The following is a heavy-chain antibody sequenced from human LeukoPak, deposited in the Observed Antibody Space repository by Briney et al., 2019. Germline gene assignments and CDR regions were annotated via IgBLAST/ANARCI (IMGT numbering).Heavy chain of an antibody. CDR3: ARVGAKGVLRYFDWLSTGYYFDY. J-gene: IGHJ4*02. CDR1: GGSISSGDYY. Sequence: PSETLSLTCTVSGGSISSGDYYWSWIRQPPGKGLEWIGYIYYSGSTYYNPSLKSRVTISVDTSKNQFSLKLSSVTAADTAVYYCARVGAKGVLRYFDWLSTGYYFDYWGQGTLVTVSS. V-gene: IGHV4-30-4*08. D-gene: IGHD3-9*01. CDR2: IYYSGST.